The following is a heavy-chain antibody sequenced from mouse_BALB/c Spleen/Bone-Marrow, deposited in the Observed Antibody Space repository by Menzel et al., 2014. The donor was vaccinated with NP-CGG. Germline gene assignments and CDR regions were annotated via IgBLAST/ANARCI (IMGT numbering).Heavy chain of an antibody. CDR2: IYPGSGST. D-gene: IGHD2-4*01. CDR1: GYTFTSYW. Sequence: LQQSGSELVRPGASVKLSCKASGYTFTSYWMHWVKQRPGQGLEWIGNIYPGSGSTNYDEKFKSKATLTVDTSSSTAYMQLGSLTSEDSAVYYCTRLGSSMITTDAYWGQGTLVTVSA. J-gene: IGHJ3*01. CDR3: TRLGSSMITTDAY. V-gene: IGHV1S22*01.